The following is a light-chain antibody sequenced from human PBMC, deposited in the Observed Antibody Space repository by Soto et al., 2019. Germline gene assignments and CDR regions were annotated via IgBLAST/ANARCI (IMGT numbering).Light chain of an antibody. Sequence: EIALTQSPGTLSLSPGERATLSCRASQSVSSSYLAWYQQKTGQAPRLLIYGASSRATGIPDRFSGSGSGTAFTLTISRLETEDFAVYYCQQYGSSHPWTLGQGTKVDIK. J-gene: IGKJ1*01. CDR1: QSVSSSY. CDR3: QQYGSSHPWT. CDR2: GAS. V-gene: IGKV3-20*01.